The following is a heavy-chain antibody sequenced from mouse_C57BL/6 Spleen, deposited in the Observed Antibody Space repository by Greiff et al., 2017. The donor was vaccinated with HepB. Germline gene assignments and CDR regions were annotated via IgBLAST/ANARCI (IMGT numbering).Heavy chain of an antibody. J-gene: IGHJ2*01. Sequence: VQLQQSGAELVKPGASVKISCKASGYAFSSYWMNWVKQRPGKGLEWIGQIYPGDGDTNYNGKFKGKATLTADKSSSTAYMQLSSLTSEESAVYFCARDYYGSSFDYWGQGTTLTVSS. CDR1: GYAFSSYW. CDR3: ARDYYGSSFDY. CDR2: IYPGDGDT. V-gene: IGHV1-80*01. D-gene: IGHD1-1*01.